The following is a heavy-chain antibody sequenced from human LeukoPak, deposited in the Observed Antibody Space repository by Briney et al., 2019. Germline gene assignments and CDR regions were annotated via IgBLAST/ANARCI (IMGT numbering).Heavy chain of an antibody. D-gene: IGHD3-10*01. CDR2: INPDGNDK. CDR1: GFTFSING. J-gene: IGHJ4*02. Sequence: GGSLRLSGEVPGFTFSINGISWARKAQGKGLEWVAKINPDGNDKYYADSVKGRFTISRDNAKRSLYLQMSNLRVDDTALYYCAKEEWFSFDSWGQGYLVTVSS. CDR3: AKEEWFSFDS. V-gene: IGHV3-7*01.